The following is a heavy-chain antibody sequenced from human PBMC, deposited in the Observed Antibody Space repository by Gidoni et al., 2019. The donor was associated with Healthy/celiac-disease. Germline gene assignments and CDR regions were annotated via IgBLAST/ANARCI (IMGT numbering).Heavy chain of an antibody. Sequence: EVQLLESGGGLVQHGGSLRLACAASGFTCSSYAMSWVRQAPGKGMEWVSAISGSGCSTYYADSVKGRFTISRDNSKNTLYLQMNSLRAEDTAVYYCAKDEAIAARTPFDYWGQGTLVTVSS. V-gene: IGHV3-23*01. D-gene: IGHD6-6*01. CDR1: GFTCSSYA. CDR2: ISGSGCST. J-gene: IGHJ4*02. CDR3: AKDEAIAARTPFDY.